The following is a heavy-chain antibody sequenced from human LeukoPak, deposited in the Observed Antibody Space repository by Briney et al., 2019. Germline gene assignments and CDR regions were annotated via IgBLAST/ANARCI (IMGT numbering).Heavy chain of an antibody. D-gene: IGHD1-1*01. CDR3: ARVLTTPYWYFDL. Sequence: PGGSLRLSCAASGITFSNYSMNWVRQAPGKGLEWVSSINSDNRYIYYADSVKGRFTISRDNAKNSLFLQMNSLRAEDTAVYYCARVLTTPYWYFDLWGRGTLVTVSS. CDR1: GITFSNYS. V-gene: IGHV3-21*04. J-gene: IGHJ2*01. CDR2: INSDNRYI.